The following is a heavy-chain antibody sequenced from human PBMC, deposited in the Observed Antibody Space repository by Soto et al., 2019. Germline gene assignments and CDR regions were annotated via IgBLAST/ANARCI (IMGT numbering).Heavy chain of an antibody. D-gene: IGHD3-16*01. V-gene: IGHV1-24*01. Sequence: QAQLVQSGAEVKKPGASVKVSCKVSGYTVIELSMHWVRQAPGEGLEWMGVLDGEGGETTYAPKFQGRVTMTEDTSTDTAYMDLSSLRSEDTAVYYCASGSRLEGLRRSGSDIWGQGTKVTVSS. J-gene: IGHJ3*02. CDR2: LDGEGGET. CDR1: GYTVIELS. CDR3: ASGSRLEGLRRSGSDI.